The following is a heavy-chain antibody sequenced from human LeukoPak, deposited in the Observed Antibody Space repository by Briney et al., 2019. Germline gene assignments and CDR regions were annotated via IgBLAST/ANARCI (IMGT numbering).Heavy chain of an antibody. CDR1: GGSTSSYY. CDR3: ARVGIVVVPAASAFDI. D-gene: IGHD2-2*01. CDR2: IYTSGST. Sequence: SETLSPTCTVSGGSTSSYYWSWIRQPAGKGLEWIGRIYTSGSTNYNPSLKSRVTMSVDTSKNQFSLKLSSVTAADTAVYYCARVGIVVVPAASAFDIWGQGTMVTVSS. J-gene: IGHJ3*02. V-gene: IGHV4-4*07.